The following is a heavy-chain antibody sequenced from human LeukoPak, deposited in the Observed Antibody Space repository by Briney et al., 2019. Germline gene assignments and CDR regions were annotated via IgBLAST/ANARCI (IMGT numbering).Heavy chain of an antibody. CDR2: IYPGDSDT. CDR1: GYSFTNYW. CDR3: ARARDGYYFDY. Sequence: GESLQISCKGSGYSFTNYWIGWVRQLPGKGLEWMGIIYPGDSDTRYSPSFQGQVTISADKSISTAYLQWSSLKASDTAMYYCARARDGYYFDYWGQGTLVTVSS. V-gene: IGHV5-51*01. D-gene: IGHD5-24*01. J-gene: IGHJ4*02.